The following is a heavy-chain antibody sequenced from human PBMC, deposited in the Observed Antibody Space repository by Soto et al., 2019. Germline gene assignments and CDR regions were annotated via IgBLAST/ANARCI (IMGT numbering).Heavy chain of an antibody. D-gene: IGHD4-17*01. V-gene: IGHV3-11*01. Sequence: QVQLVESGGGLVKPGGSLRLSCAASGFTFSDYYMSWIRQAPGKGLEWVSYIRSSGSTMFYADSVKARFTISRDNAKNSLYLQMSSLRAEDTAVYYCVRDNTVTRGYFDYWGQGPLVTVSS. CDR3: VRDNTVTRGYFDY. CDR1: GFTFSDYY. CDR2: IRSSGSTM. J-gene: IGHJ4*02.